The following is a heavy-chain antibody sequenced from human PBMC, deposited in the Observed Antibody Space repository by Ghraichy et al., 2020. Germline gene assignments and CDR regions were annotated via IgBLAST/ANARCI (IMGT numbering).Heavy chain of an antibody. J-gene: IGHJ5*02. D-gene: IGHD3-9*01. V-gene: IGHV3-7*03. CDR2: IKQDGSEQ. CDR3: ARDLSHYNILTGYYRGNRFDP. CDR1: GFTFSGYW. Sequence: GESLNISCAASGFTFSGYWMSWVRQAPGKGLEWVANIKQDGSEQYYVDSVKGRFTISRDNAKNSLFLQMNSLRAEDTAVYYCARDLSHYNILTGYYRGNRFDPWGQGTLVTVSS.